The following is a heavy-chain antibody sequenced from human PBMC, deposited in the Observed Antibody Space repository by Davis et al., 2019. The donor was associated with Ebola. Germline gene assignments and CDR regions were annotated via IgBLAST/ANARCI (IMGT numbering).Heavy chain of an antibody. D-gene: IGHD5-18*01. V-gene: IGHV1-8*01. J-gene: IGHJ4*02. CDR3: ARRVGVSMDTRHDY. CDR2: MNPNSGNT. Sequence: ASATVSCKASGYTFTSYDINWVRQATGQGLEWMGWMNPNSGNTGYAQKFQGRVTMTRNTSISTAYMELSSLRSEDTAVNYCARRVGVSMDTRHDYWGQGTLVTVSA. CDR1: GYTFTSYD.